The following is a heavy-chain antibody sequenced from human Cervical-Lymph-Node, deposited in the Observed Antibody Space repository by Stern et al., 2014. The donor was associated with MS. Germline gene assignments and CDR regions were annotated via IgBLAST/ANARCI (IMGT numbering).Heavy chain of an antibody. CDR1: GFTFSSSG. D-gene: IGHD4-23*01. J-gene: IGHJ1*01. CDR3: AREGGNTTEYFQH. Sequence: VQLVESGGGVVQPGRSLRLSCAASGFTFSSSGMHWVRQAPGKGLEWLAIIYYDGNNRYYADSVKGRFTISRDNSKNTLYLQMNSLRAEDTAVYYCAREGGNTTEYFQHWGQGPLVTVSS. V-gene: IGHV3-33*01. CDR2: IYYDGNNR.